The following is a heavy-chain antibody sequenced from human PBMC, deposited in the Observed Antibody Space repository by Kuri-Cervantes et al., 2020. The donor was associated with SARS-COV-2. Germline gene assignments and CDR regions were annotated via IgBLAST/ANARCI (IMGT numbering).Heavy chain of an antibody. CDR3: ARDGGGRPTHSDY. CDR1: GFTFSSYG. J-gene: IGHJ4*02. D-gene: IGHD2-15*01. CDR2: ISSSSSYI. Sequence: LSLTCAASGFTFSSYGMNWVRQAPGKGLEYVSSISSSSSYIYYADSVKGRFTISRDNAKNSLHLQMNSLGAEDTAVYYCARDGGGRPTHSDYWGQGTLVTVSS. V-gene: IGHV3-21*01.